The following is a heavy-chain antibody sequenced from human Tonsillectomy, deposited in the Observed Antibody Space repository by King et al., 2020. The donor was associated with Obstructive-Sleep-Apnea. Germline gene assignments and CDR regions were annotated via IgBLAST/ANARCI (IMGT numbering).Heavy chain of an antibody. J-gene: IGHJ3*02. CDR3: ATGSRTFDI. CDR1: GYTFSNYD. D-gene: IGHD1-14*01. V-gene: IGHV1-8*01. Sequence: GGGGGEPGASVKVSCKASGYTFSNYDINWVRQATGPGLEWMGWMNPNSGNTAYAQKFQGRVTMTRNTSISTAYMELSSLRSEDTAVYYCATGSRTFDIWGQGTMVTVSS. CDR2: MNPNSGNT.